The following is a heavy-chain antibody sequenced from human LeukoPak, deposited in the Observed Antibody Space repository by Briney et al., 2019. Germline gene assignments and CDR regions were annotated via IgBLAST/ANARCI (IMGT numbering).Heavy chain of an antibody. J-gene: IGHJ1*01. V-gene: IGHV3-7*05. CDR3: YSGSTFQH. Sequence: GGSLRLSCVGSGFTISFHWMSWLRQAPGKGLEWVANIKQDGSDKYYVDSVKGRFSISRDNTENSLYLQMNSLKAEDTAVYYCYSGSTFQHWGQGTLVTVSS. CDR1: GFTISFHW. D-gene: IGHD1-26*01. CDR2: IKQDGSDK.